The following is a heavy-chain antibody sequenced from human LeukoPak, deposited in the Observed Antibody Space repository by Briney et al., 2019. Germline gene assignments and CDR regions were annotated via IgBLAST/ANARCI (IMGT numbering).Heavy chain of an antibody. CDR2: IIPIFGTA. CDR1: GGTFSSYA. J-gene: IGHJ4*02. V-gene: IGHV1-69*06. D-gene: IGHD1-26*01. Sequence: SVKVSCKASGGTFSSYAISWVRQAPGQGLEWMGGIIPIFGTANYAQKFQGRVTITADKSTSTAYMELGSLRSEDTAVYYCARSRAWDLPYFDYWGQGTLVTVSS. CDR3: ARSRAWDLPYFDY.